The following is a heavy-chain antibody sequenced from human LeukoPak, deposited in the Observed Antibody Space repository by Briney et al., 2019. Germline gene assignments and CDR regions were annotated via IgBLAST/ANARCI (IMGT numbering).Heavy chain of an antibody. V-gene: IGHV4-30-2*01. CDR3: GRGGIAAAASGVDY. CDR2: IYQSGST. Sequence: TSQTLSLTCVVTGGSISSGGYSWSWIRQPPRKGLEWIGYIYQSGSTYYNPSLESRVTISVDRSKNQFSLKLSSVTAADAAVYYCGRGGIAAAASGVDYWGQGTLVTVSS. CDR1: GGSISSGGYS. J-gene: IGHJ4*02. D-gene: IGHD6-13*01.